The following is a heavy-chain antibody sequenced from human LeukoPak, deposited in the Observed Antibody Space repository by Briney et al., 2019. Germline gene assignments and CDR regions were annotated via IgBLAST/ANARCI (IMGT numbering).Heavy chain of an antibody. CDR1: GGSFSGYY. Sequence: SETLSLTCAVYGGSFSGYYWGWIRQPPGKGLEWIGSIYYSGTTYYNPSLKSRVTISVDTSKNQFSLRLSSVTAADTAVYYCARQEGYYESNSYQISYFDYWAQGTLVTVSS. D-gene: IGHD3-22*01. V-gene: IGHV4-39*01. J-gene: IGHJ4*02. CDR2: IYYSGTT. CDR3: ARQEGYYESNSYQISYFDY.